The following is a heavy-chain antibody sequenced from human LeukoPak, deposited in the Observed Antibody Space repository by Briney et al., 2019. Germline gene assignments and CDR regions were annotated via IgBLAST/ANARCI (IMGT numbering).Heavy chain of an antibody. CDR2: IYHSGST. V-gene: IGHV4-61*05. J-gene: IGHJ4*02. Sequence: SETLSLTCTVSGGSISSSSYYWSWIRQPPGKGLEWIGYIYHSGSTNYNPSLKSRVTISVDTSKNQFPLKLSSVTAADTAVYYCAGAPSWNNWNDFGYWGQGTLVTVSS. CDR3: AGAPSWNNWNDFGY. CDR1: GGSISSSSYY. D-gene: IGHD1-1*01.